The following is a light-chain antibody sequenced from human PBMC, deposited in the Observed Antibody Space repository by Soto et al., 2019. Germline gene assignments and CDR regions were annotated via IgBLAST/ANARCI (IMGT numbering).Light chain of an antibody. J-gene: IGLJ2*01. CDR1: GSNIGAGFD. Sequence: QSVLTQPPSLSGAPGQNIIISCTGGGSNIGAGFDVHWYQQLPGTAPKLLIYGNTNRPSGVPDRFSGSKSGTSASLVITGLQAEDEDDYYCQSYVTGLSGPVVFGGGTKLTVL. CDR2: GNT. V-gene: IGLV1-40*01. CDR3: QSYVTGLSGPVV.